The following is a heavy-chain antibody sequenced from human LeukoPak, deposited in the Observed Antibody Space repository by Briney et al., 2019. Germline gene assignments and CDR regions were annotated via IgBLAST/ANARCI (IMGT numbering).Heavy chain of an antibody. V-gene: IGHV3-23*01. J-gene: IGHJ4*02. CDR3: ARGRKLGAPTYFFDY. CDR2: ISGSGDNT. CDR1: GFTFSSCA. Sequence: GGSLRLSCAASGFTFSSCAMSWVRQAPGQGLEWVSGISGSGDNTYYADSVRGRFTISRDKSKSTVYLQMNSLGVEDTAIYYCARGRKLGAPTYFFDYWGQGTLVTVSS. D-gene: IGHD1-26*01.